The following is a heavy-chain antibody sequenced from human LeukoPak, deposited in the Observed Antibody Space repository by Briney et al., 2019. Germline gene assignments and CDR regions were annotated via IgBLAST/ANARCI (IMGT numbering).Heavy chain of an antibody. CDR2: IYPGDSDT. J-gene: IGHJ3*02. CDR1: GYSFTSYW. CDR3: ARTRVVPAAIPVSLDDAFDI. V-gene: IGHV5-51*01. Sequence: GESLKISCKGSGYSFTSYWIGWVRQMPGKGLGWMGIIYPGDSDTRYSPSFQGQVTISADKSISTAYLQWSSLKASDTAMYYCARTRVVPAAIPVSLDDAFDIWGQGTMVTVSS. D-gene: IGHD2-2*01.